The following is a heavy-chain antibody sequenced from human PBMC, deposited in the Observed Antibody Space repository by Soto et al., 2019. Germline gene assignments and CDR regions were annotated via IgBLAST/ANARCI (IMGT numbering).Heavy chain of an antibody. J-gene: IGHJ4*02. D-gene: IGHD3-16*01. Sequence: QVQLQESGPGLVKPSETLSLTCAVSGYSITSSSFWRWIRQPPGKGLEWIGSIYLGGTTYYDPSLKSRVTISVDTSKNEFSLKLSSVTAADTAVYYCARPRPNFGAVDSWGQGALVTVST. CDR1: GYSITSSSF. CDR3: ARPRPNFGAVDS. V-gene: IGHV4-38-2*01. CDR2: IYLGGTT.